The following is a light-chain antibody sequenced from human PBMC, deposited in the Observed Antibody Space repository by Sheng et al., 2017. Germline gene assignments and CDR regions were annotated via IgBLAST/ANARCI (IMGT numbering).Light chain of an antibody. CDR2: GAS. CDR3: QQYNNWPPP. J-gene: IGKJ1*01. CDR1: QSVSDY. Sequence: EVVLTQSPGTLSLSPGEGASLSCRASQSVSDYVAWYQQKPGQAPRLLIYGASSRATGIPDRFSGSGSGTDFTLTISSLQSEDFAVYYCQQYNNWPPPFGQGTRVEIK. V-gene: IGKV3D-15*01.